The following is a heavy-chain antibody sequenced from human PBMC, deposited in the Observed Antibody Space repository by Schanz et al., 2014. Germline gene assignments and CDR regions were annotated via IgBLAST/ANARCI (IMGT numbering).Heavy chain of an antibody. Sequence: QVQLEQSGAEVKKPGASVKVSCKTSGYAFSYYGINWVRQAPGQGLEWMGLISAYNGNTNYAQKLQGRVTMTTDTATSTAYMELRSLRSDDTAVYYCARGGYSSGWYDRDIAHFDYWGQGTLVTVSS. V-gene: IGHV1-18*01. J-gene: IGHJ4*02. D-gene: IGHD6-19*01. CDR3: ARGGYSSGWYDRDIAHFDY. CDR1: GYAFSYYG. CDR2: ISAYNGNT.